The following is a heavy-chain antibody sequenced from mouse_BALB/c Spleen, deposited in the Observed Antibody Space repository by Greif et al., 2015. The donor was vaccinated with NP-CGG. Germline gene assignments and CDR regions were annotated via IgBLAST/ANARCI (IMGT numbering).Heavy chain of an antibody. CDR2: ISDGGSYT. CDR1: GFTFSDYY. Sequence: EVMLVESGGGLVKPGGSLKLSCAASGFTFSDYYMYWVRQTPEKRLEWVATISDGGSYTYYPDSVKGRFTISRDNAKNNLYLQMSSLKSEDTAMYYCARALVLYYYAMDYWGQGTSVTVAS. J-gene: IGHJ4*01. CDR3: ARALVLYYYAMDY. D-gene: IGHD2-10*02. V-gene: IGHV5-4*02.